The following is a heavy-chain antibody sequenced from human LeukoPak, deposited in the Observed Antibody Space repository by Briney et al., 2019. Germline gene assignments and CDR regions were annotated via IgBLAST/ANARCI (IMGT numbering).Heavy chain of an antibody. J-gene: IGHJ6*03. CDR1: GFTFGDYA. CDR2: IRSKAYGGTT. D-gene: IGHD6-6*01. CDR3: TRDGSSSFIYYYYYYMDV. Sequence: PGGSLRLSCTASGFTFGDYAMSWVRQAPGKGLEWVGFIRSKAYGGTTEYAASVKGRFTISRDDSRSIAYLQMISLKTEDTAVYYCTRDGSSSFIYYYYYYMDVWGKGTTVTVSS. V-gene: IGHV3-49*04.